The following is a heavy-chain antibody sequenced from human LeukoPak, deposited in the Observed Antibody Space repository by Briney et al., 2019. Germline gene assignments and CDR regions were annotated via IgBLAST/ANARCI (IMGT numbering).Heavy chain of an antibody. CDR3: ARDTALIRTPGGPDY. CDR1: GYTFASYG. CDR2: ISAYNGDT. D-gene: IGHD2-8*02. J-gene: IGHJ4*02. V-gene: IGHV1-18*01. Sequence: GASVKVSCKASGYTFASYGISWVRQAPGQELEWMGWISAYNGDTKYAQHLQGRVTLTTDTSTGTAYMELRSLTSDDTALYYCARDTALIRTPGGPDYWGQGTLVTVSS.